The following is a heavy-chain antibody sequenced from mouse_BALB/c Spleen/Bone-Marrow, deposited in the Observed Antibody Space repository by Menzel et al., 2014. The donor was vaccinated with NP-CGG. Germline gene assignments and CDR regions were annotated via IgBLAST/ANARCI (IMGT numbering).Heavy chain of an antibody. CDR1: GSNIKDTY. CDR3: ASYYYGRYFDV. V-gene: IGHV14-3*02. D-gene: IGHD1-1*01. Sequence: EVKVEESGAELVKPGASVKLSCTASGSNIKDTYMHWVKQRPEQGLEWIGRIDPANGNTKYDPKFQGKATITADTSSNTAYLQLSSLTSEDTAVYYCASYYYGRYFDVWGAGTTVTVSS. J-gene: IGHJ1*01. CDR2: IDPANGNT.